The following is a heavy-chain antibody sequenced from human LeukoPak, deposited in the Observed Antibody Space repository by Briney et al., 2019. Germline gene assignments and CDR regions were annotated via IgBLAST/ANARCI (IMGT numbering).Heavy chain of an antibody. CDR1: GFTVSSNY. V-gene: IGHV3-53*01. CDR3: AKVRAVVPAAIDY. J-gene: IGHJ4*02. CDR2: IYSDGST. Sequence: GGSLRLSCAASGFTVSSNYMSWVRQAPGKGLEWVSFIYSDGSTYYADSVKGRFTISRDTSKNTLYLQMNSLRAEDTAVYFCAKVRAVVPAAIDYWGQGTLVTVSS. D-gene: IGHD2-2*01.